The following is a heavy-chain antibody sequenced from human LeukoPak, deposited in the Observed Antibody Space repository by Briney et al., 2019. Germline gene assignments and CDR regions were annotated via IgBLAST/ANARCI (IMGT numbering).Heavy chain of an antibody. CDR3: ARLPVYIAAAGHAWFDP. V-gene: IGHV5-51*01. Sequence: GESLKISCKGSGYSFTSYWIGWVRQMPGKGLEWMGIIYPGDSDTRYSPSFQGQVTISADKSISTAYLQWSSLKASDTAMYHCARLPVYIAAAGHAWFDPWGQGTLVTVSS. CDR2: IYPGDSDT. J-gene: IGHJ5*02. D-gene: IGHD6-13*01. CDR1: GYSFTSYW.